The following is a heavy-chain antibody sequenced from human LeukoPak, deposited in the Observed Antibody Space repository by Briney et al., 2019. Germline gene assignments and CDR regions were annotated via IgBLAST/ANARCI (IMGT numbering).Heavy chain of an antibody. V-gene: IGHV1-69*04. CDR2: IIPILGIA. J-gene: IGHJ6*02. Sequence: GASVKVSCKASGYTFTSYGISWVRQAPGQGLEWMGRIIPILGIANYAQKFQGRVTITADKSTSTAYMELSSLRSEDTAVYYCARKRDTAMVDHQPYYYYGMDVWGQGTTVTVSS. CDR1: GYTFTSYG. CDR3: ARKRDTAMVDHQPYYYYGMDV. D-gene: IGHD5-18*01.